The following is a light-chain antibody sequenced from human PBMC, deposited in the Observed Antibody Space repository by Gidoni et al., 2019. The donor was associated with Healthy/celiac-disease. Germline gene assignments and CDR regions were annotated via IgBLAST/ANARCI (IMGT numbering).Light chain of an antibody. CDR1: SANIGAGYT. J-gene: IGLJ1*01. CDR2: GNS. CDR3: QSYDSSLSAYV. V-gene: IGLV1-40*01. Sequence: QSVLTEPPSVSGAPGQRGTISCTGSSANIGAGYTVHWYQQLPVTAPKHLIYGNSNRPSSVPAPFSVSKPGSSASLAITRRQAEDDAVYYCQSYDSSLSAYVFGTGTKVTVL.